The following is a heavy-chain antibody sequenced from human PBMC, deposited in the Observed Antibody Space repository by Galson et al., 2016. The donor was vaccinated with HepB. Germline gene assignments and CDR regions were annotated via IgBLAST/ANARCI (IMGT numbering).Heavy chain of an antibody. Sequence: SLRLSCAASGISFSTFSTNWVRQAPGQGLEWLSSISSNGDFINYADSVKGRFTISRDNADNSLFLHMNSLRAEDTAVYYCARAPIEVDGMRHYYYGMDVWGQGTTVTVSS. CDR3: ARAPIEVDGMRHYYYGMDV. J-gene: IGHJ6*02. D-gene: IGHD6-13*01. CDR2: ISSNGDFI. CDR1: GISFSTFS. V-gene: IGHV3-21*01.